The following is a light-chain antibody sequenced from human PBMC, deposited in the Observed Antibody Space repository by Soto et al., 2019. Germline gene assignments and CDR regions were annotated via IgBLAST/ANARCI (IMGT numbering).Light chain of an antibody. V-gene: IGLV1-40*01. Sequence: QSALTQPPSVSGAPGQRVTISCTGSSSNIGSTYDVQWYQQLPGTAPKLLIHGNTDRPSGVPDRFSGSKSGTSASLAITGLQADDEADYYCQSYDDSLSVHYVFGTGPKVTDL. CDR1: SSNIGSTYD. J-gene: IGLJ1*01. CDR3: QSYDDSLSVHYV. CDR2: GNT.